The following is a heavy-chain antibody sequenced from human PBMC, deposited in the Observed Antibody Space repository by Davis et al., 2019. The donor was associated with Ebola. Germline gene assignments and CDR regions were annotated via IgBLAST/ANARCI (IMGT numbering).Heavy chain of an antibody. CDR2: ISSDSDYI. Sequence: GESLKISCAASGFTFSTYSMSWVRQAPGKGLEWVSSISSDSDYIYYADSAKGRFTISRDNAKNSLYLQMNSLRPEDTAVYYCAQVLPHYYDGGHFYHWGQGTLVTVSS. D-gene: IGHD3-22*01. CDR1: GFTFSTYS. CDR3: AQVLPHYYDGGHFYH. J-gene: IGHJ4*02. V-gene: IGHV3-21*01.